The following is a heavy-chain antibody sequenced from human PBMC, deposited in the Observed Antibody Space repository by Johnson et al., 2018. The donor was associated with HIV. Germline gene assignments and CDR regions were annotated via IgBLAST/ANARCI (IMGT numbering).Heavy chain of an antibody. V-gene: IGHV3-30*04. CDR3: ARGRDFSSGLDGGAFDI. J-gene: IGHJ3*02. D-gene: IGHD6-19*01. Sequence: QVQLVESGGGVVQPGRSLKLSCAASGFTFRNYAMHWVRQAPGKGLEWVAILSYDGNNEYYADSVKGRFTISRDNSKNTLYLQMNSLGVEDTAVYYCARGRDFSSGLDGGAFDIWGQGTMVSVSS. CDR1: GFTFRNYA. CDR2: LSYDGNNE.